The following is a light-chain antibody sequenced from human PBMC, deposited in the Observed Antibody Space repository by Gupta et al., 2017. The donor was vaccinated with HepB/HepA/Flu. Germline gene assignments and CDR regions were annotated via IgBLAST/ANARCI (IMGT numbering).Light chain of an antibody. Sequence: DIQMTQSPSSLSASVGDRVTITCRASQSISSYLNWYQQKPGKAPELLIYAASTLQTGVPSRFSGSGSGTDFTPTVSRLQPEDFATYYCQETDDTPRTFGGGTKVEIK. CDR2: AAS. J-gene: IGKJ4*01. CDR1: QSISSY. V-gene: IGKV1-39*01. CDR3: QETDDTPRT.